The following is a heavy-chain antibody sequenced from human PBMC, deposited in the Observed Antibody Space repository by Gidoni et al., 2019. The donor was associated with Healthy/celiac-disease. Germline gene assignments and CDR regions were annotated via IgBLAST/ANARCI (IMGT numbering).Heavy chain of an antibody. CDR1: GFPFSSYA. V-gene: IGHV3-23*01. J-gene: IGHJ4*02. CDR3: AKTTLDY. CDR2: ISGSGGST. Sequence: EVQLLESGGVLVQPGGSLSLSCPASGFPFSSYAMRWVRQAPGKGLAWVSAISGSGGSTYYADSVKGRFTISRDNSKNTLYLQMNSLRAEDTAVYYCAKTTLDYWGQGTLVTVSS. D-gene: IGHD1-1*01.